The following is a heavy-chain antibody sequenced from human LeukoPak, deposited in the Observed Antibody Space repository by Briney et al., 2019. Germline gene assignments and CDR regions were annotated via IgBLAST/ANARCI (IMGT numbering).Heavy chain of an antibody. J-gene: IGHJ4*02. CDR2: IHYSGST. V-gene: IGHV4-39*07. D-gene: IGHD2-8*02. CDR1: GGSISSSSYY. Sequence: SETLSLTCTVSGGSISSSSYYWGWIRQPPGKGLEWIGNIHYSGSTYYNPSLKSRVTISLDTSKNQFSLKLNSVTAADTAVYYCARGFWSRYYDYWGQGTLVTVSS. CDR3: ARGFWSRYYDY.